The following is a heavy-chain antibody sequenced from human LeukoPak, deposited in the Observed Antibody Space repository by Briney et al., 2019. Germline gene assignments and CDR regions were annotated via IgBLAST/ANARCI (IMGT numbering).Heavy chain of an antibody. Sequence: SETLSLTCAVYGGSFSGYYWSWIRQPPGKGLEWIGEIDHSGRTNSNASLKSRVTLSVDTSKNQFSLKLSSVTAADTAVYYCARRSAYLYYDYGMDVWGQGTTVTVSS. D-gene: IGHD3-16*01. V-gene: IGHV4-34*01. CDR3: ARRSAYLYYDYGMDV. CDR1: GGSFSGYY. CDR2: IDHSGRT. J-gene: IGHJ6*02.